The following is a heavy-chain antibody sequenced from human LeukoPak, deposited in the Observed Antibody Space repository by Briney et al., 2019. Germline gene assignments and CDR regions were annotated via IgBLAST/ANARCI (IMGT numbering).Heavy chain of an antibody. CDR1: GGSISSGGHY. CDR3: ARERRSITMVRGVISYYYYGMDV. D-gene: IGHD3-10*01. Sequence: SQTLSLTCTVSGGSISSGGHYWSWIRQHPGKGLEWIGYIYYSGSTYYNPSLKSRVTISVDTSKNQFSLKLSSVTAADTAVYYCARERRSITMVRGVISYYYYGMDVWGQGTTVTVSS. J-gene: IGHJ6*02. V-gene: IGHV4-31*03. CDR2: IYYSGST.